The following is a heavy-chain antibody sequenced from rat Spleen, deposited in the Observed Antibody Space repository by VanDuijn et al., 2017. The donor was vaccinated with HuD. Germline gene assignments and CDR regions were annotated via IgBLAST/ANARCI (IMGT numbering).Heavy chain of an antibody. V-gene: IGHV5-29*01. CDR1: GFTFSDYG. D-gene: IGHD1-12*02. J-gene: IGHJ2*01. Sequence: EVQLVESDGGLVQPGKSLKLSCAASGFTFSDYGMAWVRQAPTKGLEWVATMSYGDSSGHSSTYYRDSVKGRFTVSRENAKSTLYLQMDSLRSEDTATYYCARHSDDGSYYYPYFDYWGQGVMVTVSS. CDR2: MSYGDSSGHSST. CDR3: ARHSDDGSYYYPYFDY.